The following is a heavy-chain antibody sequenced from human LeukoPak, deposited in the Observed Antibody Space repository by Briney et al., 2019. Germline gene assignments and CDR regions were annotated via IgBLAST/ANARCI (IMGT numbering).Heavy chain of an antibody. Sequence: SETLSLTCTVSGGSISSYYWSWVRQPPGKGPEWIGYIYYSGSTDYNPSLKSRVTISVDTSKNQFSLKLSSVTAADTAVYYCASGGGRNDAFDIWGQGTMVTVSS. CDR3: ASGGGRNDAFDI. D-gene: IGHD2-15*01. V-gene: IGHV4-59*01. CDR1: GGSISSYY. CDR2: IYYSGST. J-gene: IGHJ3*02.